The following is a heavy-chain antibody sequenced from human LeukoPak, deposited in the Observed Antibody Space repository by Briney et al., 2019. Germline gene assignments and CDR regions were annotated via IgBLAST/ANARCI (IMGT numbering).Heavy chain of an antibody. CDR1: GGTFSSYA. CDR2: IIPIFGTA. J-gene: IGHJ4*02. CDR3: ARPRALYYDFWSGYYPFDY. Sequence: SVKVSCKASGGTFSSYAISWVRQAPGQGLEWMGGIIPIFGTANYAQKFQGRVTITADESTSTAYMELSSLRSEDTAVYYCARPRALYYDFWSGYYPFDYWGQGTLVTVSS. V-gene: IGHV1-69*13. D-gene: IGHD3-3*01.